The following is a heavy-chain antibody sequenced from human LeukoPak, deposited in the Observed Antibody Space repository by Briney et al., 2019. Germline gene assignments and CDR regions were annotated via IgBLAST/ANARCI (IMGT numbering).Heavy chain of an antibody. J-gene: IGHJ4*02. D-gene: IGHD6-13*01. CDR3: ARSIPYGTTWYGRSDY. Sequence: GGSLRLSCAASGFTFSSYGMHWVRQAPGKGLEWVANIKPDGTTKFYVDSVKGRFTISRDNALNSLYLQMNSLRAEDTAIYYCARSIPYGTTWYGRSDYWGQGTLVTVSS. CDR2: IKPDGTTK. V-gene: IGHV3-7*03. CDR1: GFTFSSYG.